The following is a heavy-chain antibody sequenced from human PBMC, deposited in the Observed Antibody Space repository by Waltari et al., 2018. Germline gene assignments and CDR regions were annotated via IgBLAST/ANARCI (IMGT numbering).Heavy chain of an antibody. CDR1: GYTFTGYY. Sequence: QVQLVQSGAEVKKPGASVKVSCKASGYTFTGYYMHWVRQAPGQGLGWMGWINPNRGGTNYAQKFQGRVTMTRDTSISTAYMELSRLRSDDTAVYYCARDGYCSSTSCPAPAEYFQHWGQGTLVTVSS. CDR2: INPNRGGT. J-gene: IGHJ1*01. D-gene: IGHD2-2*01. CDR3: ARDGYCSSTSCPAPAEYFQH. V-gene: IGHV1-2*02.